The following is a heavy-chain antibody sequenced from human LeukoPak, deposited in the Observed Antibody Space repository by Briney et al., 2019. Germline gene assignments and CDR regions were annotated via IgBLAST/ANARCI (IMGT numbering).Heavy chain of an antibody. CDR2: ISGSGGST. J-gene: IGHJ6*03. Sequence: PGXGGXWXSAISGSGGSTYYADSVKGRFTISRDNAKNTLYLQMNRLRADDTAVYYCAKVLYSGYYYYMDVWGKGTTVTVSS. CDR3: AKVLYSGYYYYMDV. D-gene: IGHD2-15*01. V-gene: IGHV3-23*01.